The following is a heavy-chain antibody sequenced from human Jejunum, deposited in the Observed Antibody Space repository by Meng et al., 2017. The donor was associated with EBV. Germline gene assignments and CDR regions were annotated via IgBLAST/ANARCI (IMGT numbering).Heavy chain of an antibody. V-gene: IGHV4-4*03. CDR1: GASISSSHW. J-gene: IGHJ5*02. Sequence: QVKVQQAGPALVQPQGSLSLTCAVSGASISSSHWWSWVRQAPGEGLEWIGEIYYTGRTNYNPSLKSRVSMSIDKSKNQFSLNLNSVTVADTAVYYCATSMSGYSYGYSWGQGTLVTVSS. CDR2: IYYTGRT. CDR3: ATSMSGYSYGYS. D-gene: IGHD5-12*01.